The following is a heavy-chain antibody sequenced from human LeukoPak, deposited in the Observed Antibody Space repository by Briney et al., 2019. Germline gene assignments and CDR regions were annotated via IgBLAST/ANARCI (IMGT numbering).Heavy chain of an antibody. CDR1: GYTFTSYG. Sequence: ASVKVSCKASGYTFTSYGISWVRQAPGQGLEWMGWISAYNGNTNYAQKLQGRVTMTTDTSTSTAYMELRSLRSDDTAVYYCARKETNHYYYYYMDVRGKGTTVTVSS. CDR3: ARKETNHYYYYYMDV. D-gene: IGHD5-24*01. J-gene: IGHJ6*03. CDR2: ISAYNGNT. V-gene: IGHV1-18*01.